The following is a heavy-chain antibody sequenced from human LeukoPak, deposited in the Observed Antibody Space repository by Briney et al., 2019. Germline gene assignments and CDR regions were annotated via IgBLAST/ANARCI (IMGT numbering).Heavy chain of an antibody. CDR1: GITFSSYS. Sequence: GGSLRLSCAASGITFSSYSMNWVRQAPGKGLEWVSSFSGSDENTHHADSVKGRFTISRDNSKNTLYLQMNSLRVEDTATYYCAKLKVFGSGSWDYWGQGSLVTVSS. CDR3: AKLKVFGSGSWDY. D-gene: IGHD3-10*01. J-gene: IGHJ4*02. CDR2: FSGSDENT. V-gene: IGHV3-23*01.